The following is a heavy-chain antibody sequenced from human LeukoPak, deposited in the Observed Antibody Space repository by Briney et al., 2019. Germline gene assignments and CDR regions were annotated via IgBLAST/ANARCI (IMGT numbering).Heavy chain of an antibody. V-gene: IGHV4-31*03. CDR2: IHPSGRL. D-gene: IGHD2-2*03. Sequence: SQTLSLTCTVSGASFSSGDQYWNWIRQSPGRCLEWIGSIHPSGRLYNNPSLESRVTISIDTSKNQFSLDLNSVTAADTAVYFCSKGLDSRKLRYWGQGTLVTVSS. CDR1: GASFSSGDQY. J-gene: IGHJ4*02. CDR3: SKGLDSRKLRY.